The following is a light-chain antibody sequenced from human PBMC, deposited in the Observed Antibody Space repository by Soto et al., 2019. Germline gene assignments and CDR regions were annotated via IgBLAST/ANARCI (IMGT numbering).Light chain of an antibody. V-gene: IGKV1-16*02. CDR3: QQYNTYPFT. J-gene: IGKJ4*01. CDR1: QTISYF. Sequence: DIRMTQFPSSLSASVGETVTITCRARQTISYFLAWFQQRPGRAPKSLIYAASTLHSGVPSNFSGSGSGTDFTLTIRNLQPEDSATYYCQQYNTYPFTFGGGTSVEI. CDR2: AAS.